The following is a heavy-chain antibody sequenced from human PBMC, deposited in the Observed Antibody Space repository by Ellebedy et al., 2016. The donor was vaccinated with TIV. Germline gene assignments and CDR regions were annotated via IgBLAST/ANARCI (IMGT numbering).Heavy chain of an antibody. CDR2: ISYDGSNK. D-gene: IGHD2-15*01. V-gene: IGHV3-30*18. Sequence: GESLKISXAASGFTFSSYGMHWVRQAPGKGLEWVAVISYDGSNKYYADSVKGRFTISRDNSKNTLYLQMNSLRAEDTAVYYCAKDFRPRGGKKAYYYYYMDVWGKGTTVTVSS. CDR3: AKDFRPRGGKKAYYYYYMDV. CDR1: GFTFSSYG. J-gene: IGHJ6*03.